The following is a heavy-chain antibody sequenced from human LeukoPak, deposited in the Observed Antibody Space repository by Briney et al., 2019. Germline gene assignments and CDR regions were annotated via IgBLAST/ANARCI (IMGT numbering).Heavy chain of an antibody. D-gene: IGHD3-3*01. CDR2: INPSGGST. J-gene: IGHJ4*02. CDR1: GYTFTSYY. V-gene: IGHV1-46*01. Sequence: ASVKVSCKASGYTFTSYYMHWVRQAPGQGLEWMGIINPSGGSTSYAQKFQGRVTMTRDTSTSTVYMELSSLRSEDTAVYYCARVPPNFGVVPYFDYWGQGTLVTVSS. CDR3: ARVPPNFGVVPYFDY.